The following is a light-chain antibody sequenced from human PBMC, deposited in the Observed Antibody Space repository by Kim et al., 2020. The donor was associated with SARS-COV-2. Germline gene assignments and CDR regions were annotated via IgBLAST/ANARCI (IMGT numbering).Light chain of an antibody. J-gene: IGKJ4*01. CDR3: QQCQTTPLT. Sequence: EIVLTQSPGTLSLSPGERATLSCRASQSVSTAYLVWYQQKVGQAPRLLLYATSSRAIGVPDRFSGSGSETDFSLTISGLEPDDFAVHYCQQCQTTPLTFGGGTKVDIK. CDR1: QSVSTAY. V-gene: IGKV3-20*01. CDR2: ATS.